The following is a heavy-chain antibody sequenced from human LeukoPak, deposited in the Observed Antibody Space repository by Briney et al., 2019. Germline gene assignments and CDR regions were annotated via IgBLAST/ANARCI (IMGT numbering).Heavy chain of an antibody. CDR2: ISYDGSNK. Sequence: GSLRLSCAASGFTFSSYGMHWVRQAPGKGLEWVAVISYDGSNKYYADSVKGRFTISRDNSKNTLYLQMNSLRAEDTAVYYCAKDTGIAGPLDYWGQGTLVTVSS. CDR1: GFTFSSYG. D-gene: IGHD6-13*01. J-gene: IGHJ4*02. CDR3: AKDTGIAGPLDY. V-gene: IGHV3-30*18.